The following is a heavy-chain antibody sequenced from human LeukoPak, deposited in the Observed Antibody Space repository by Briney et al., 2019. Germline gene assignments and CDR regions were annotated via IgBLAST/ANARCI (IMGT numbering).Heavy chain of an antibody. J-gene: IGHJ4*02. CDR1: GFTFRDYA. D-gene: IGHD3-22*01. CDR2: ISDNGGGT. CDR3: ATDREGDPSAYYLV. V-gene: IGHV3-23*01. Sequence: GGSLRLSCAASGFTFRDYAMSWVRQAPGKGLEWVSTISDNGGGTYYADSVKGRFTISRDNSKNTLFLQMNSLRAEDSAVYYCATDREGDPSAYYLVGGQGTLITVSS.